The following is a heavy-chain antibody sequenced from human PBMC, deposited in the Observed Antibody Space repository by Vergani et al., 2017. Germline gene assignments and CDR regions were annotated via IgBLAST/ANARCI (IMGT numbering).Heavy chain of an antibody. CDR1: GGSISSGSYY. J-gene: IGHJ6*02. D-gene: IGHD3-22*01. V-gene: IGHV4-61*02. CDR3: ARGLNYYDSSGYYWKYYYYGMDV. Sequence: QVQLQESGPGLVKPSQTLSLTCTVPGGSISSGSYYWSWIRQPAGKGLEWIGRIYTSGSTNYNPSLKSRVTISVDTSKNQFSLKLSSVTAADTAVYYCARGLNYYDSSGYYWKYYYYGMDVWGQGTTVTVSS. CDR2: IYTSGST.